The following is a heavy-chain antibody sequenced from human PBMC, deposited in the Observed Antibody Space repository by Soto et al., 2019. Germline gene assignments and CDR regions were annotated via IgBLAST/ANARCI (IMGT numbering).Heavy chain of an antibody. CDR3: ARQVAGPFDY. J-gene: IGHJ4*02. CDR2: IYPDDSDT. CDR1: GYTFSKFW. V-gene: IGHV5-51*01. Sequence: PGESLKISCKGSGYTFSKFWLGWVRQMPGKGLELMGIIYPDDSDTRYSPSFQGQVTISADKSISTAYLQWSSLKASDTAMYYCARQVAGPFDYWGQGTLVTVSS. D-gene: IGHD6-19*01.